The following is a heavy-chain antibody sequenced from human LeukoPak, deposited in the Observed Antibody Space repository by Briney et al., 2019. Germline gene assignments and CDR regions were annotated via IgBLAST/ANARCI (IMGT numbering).Heavy chain of an antibody. Sequence: GGSLRLSCAASGFTFSSYAMSWVRQAPGKGLEWVSAIGGSGGSTYCADSVKGRFTISRDNSKNTLYLQMNSLRGEDTAVYYCVRGDLRLPRSTPDCWGQGTLVTVSS. CDR1: GFTFSSYA. D-gene: IGHD5/OR15-5a*01. CDR2: IGGSGGST. V-gene: IGHV3-23*01. CDR3: VRGDLRLPRSTPDC. J-gene: IGHJ4*02.